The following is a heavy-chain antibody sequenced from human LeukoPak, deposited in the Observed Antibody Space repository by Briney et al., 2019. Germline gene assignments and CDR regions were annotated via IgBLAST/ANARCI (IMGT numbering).Heavy chain of an antibody. CDR1: GYSISSGYY. V-gene: IGHV4-38-2*02. CDR2: IYHSGST. J-gene: IGHJ4*02. Sequence: SETLSLTCTVSGYSISSGYYWGWIRQPPGKGLEWIGSIYHSGSTYYNPSLKSRVTISVDTSKNQFSLKLSSVTAADTAVYYCARIPSAVVPAAEDYWGQGTLVTVSS. D-gene: IGHD2-2*01. CDR3: ARIPSAVVPAAEDY.